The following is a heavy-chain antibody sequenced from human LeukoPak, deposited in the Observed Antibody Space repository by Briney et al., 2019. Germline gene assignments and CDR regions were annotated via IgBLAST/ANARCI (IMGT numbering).Heavy chain of an antibody. Sequence: PGGSLRLSCAASGFTVSSNYMSWVRQAPGKGLGWVSVIYSGGSTYYADSVKDRFTISRDNSKNTLYLQMNSLRAEDTAVYYCARDKLSPYYDSSWGQGTLVTVSS. CDR3: ARDKLSPYYDSS. V-gene: IGHV3-66*02. D-gene: IGHD3-22*01. J-gene: IGHJ4*02. CDR2: IYSGGST. CDR1: GFTVSSNY.